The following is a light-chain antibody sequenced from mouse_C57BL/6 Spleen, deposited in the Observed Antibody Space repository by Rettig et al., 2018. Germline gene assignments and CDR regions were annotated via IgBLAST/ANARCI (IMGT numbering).Light chain of an antibody. CDR2: DTS. CDR1: PSVSY. CDR3: QQWSSYPLT. J-gene: IGKJ5*01. Sequence: QIVLTQSPAIMSASPGEKVTMTCSASPSVSYMYWYHQKPGSSPRLLIYDTSNLASGVPVRFSGSGSGTSYSLTISRMEAEDAATYYCQQWSSYPLTFGAGTELELK. V-gene: IGKV4-55*01.